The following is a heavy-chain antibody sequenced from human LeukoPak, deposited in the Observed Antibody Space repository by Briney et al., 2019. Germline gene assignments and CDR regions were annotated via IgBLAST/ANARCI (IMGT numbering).Heavy chain of an antibody. CDR1: GYSFITYR. V-gene: IGHV5-10-1*01. J-gene: IGHJ4*02. CDR2: IDPSDSYT. CDR3: ARRAGCYDSSGPIDY. Sequence: GESLKISCKGSGYSFITYRIGWVRQMPGKGLEWMGRIDPSDSYTNYSPSFQGHVTISADKSISTAYLQWSSLKASDTAMYYCARRAGCYDSSGPIDYWGQGTLVTVSS. D-gene: IGHD3-22*01.